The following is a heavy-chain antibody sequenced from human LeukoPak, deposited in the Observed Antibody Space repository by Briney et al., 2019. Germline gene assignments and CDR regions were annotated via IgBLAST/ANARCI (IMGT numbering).Heavy chain of an antibody. D-gene: IGHD2-2*03. J-gene: IGHJ2*01. V-gene: IGHV4-39*07. CDR3: ARIFGYAKWYFDL. CDR2: IYYSGST. CDR1: GGSISSSSYY. Sequence: SETLSLTCTVSGGSISSSSYYWGWIRQPPGKGLEWIGSIYYSGSTYYNPSLKSRVTISVDTSKNQFSLKLSSVTAADTAVYYCARIFGYAKWYFDLWGRGTLVTVSS.